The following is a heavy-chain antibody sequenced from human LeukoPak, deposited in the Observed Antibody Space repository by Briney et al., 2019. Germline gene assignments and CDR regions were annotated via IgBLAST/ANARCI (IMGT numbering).Heavy chain of an antibody. Sequence: SETLSLTCAVYGGSFSGYYWSWIRQPPGKGLEWIGEINHSGSTNYNPSLKSRVTISVDTSKNQFSLKLSSVTAADTAVYYCARGDLYDILTGWDAFDIWGQGTMVTVSS. CDR3: ARGDLYDILTGWDAFDI. CDR1: GGSFSGYY. J-gene: IGHJ3*02. D-gene: IGHD3-9*01. V-gene: IGHV4-34*01. CDR2: INHSGST.